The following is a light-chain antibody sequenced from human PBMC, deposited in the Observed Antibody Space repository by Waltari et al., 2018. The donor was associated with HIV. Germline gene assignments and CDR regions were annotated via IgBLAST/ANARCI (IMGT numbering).Light chain of an antibody. CDR3: SSYTSSSTPV. J-gene: IGLJ2*01. CDR1: NNDVGGYNY. V-gene: IGLV2-14*01. Sequence: QSALTQPASVSGSPGQSITLSCTGTNNDVGGYNYVSWYQQHPGKAPKLMIYEVSNRPSGVSNRFSGSKSDNTASLTISGLQAEDEADYYCSSYTSSSTPVFGGGTKLTVL. CDR2: EVS.